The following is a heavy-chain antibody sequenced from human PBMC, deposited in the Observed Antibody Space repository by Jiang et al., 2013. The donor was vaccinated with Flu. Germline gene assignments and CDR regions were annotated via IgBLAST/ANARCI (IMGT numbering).Heavy chain of an antibody. J-gene: IGHJ4*02. CDR2: INHSGST. CDR1: GGSFSGYY. CDR3: ARAIVRMVRGAPFGY. Sequence: LLKPSETLSLTCAVYGGSFSGYYWSWIRQPPGKGLEWIGEINHSGSTNYNPSLKSRVTISVDTSKNQFSLKLSSVTAADTAVYYCARAIVRMVRGAPFGYWGQGTLVTVSS. D-gene: IGHD3-10*01. V-gene: IGHV4-34*01.